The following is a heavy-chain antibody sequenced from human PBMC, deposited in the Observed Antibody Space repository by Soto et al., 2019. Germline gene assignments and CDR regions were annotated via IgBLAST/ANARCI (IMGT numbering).Heavy chain of an antibody. CDR3: TTVLRYFDWTLRDYFDY. CDR1: GFTFSNAW. V-gene: IGHV3-15*01. J-gene: IGHJ4*02. CDR2: IKSKTDGGTT. Sequence: EVQLVESGGGLVKPGGSLRLSCAASGFTFSNAWMSWVRQAPGKGLEWVGRIKSKTDGGTTDYAAPVKGRFTISRDDSKNTLYLQMNSLKTEDTAVYYCTTVLRYFDWTLRDYFDYWGQGTLVTVSS. D-gene: IGHD3-9*01.